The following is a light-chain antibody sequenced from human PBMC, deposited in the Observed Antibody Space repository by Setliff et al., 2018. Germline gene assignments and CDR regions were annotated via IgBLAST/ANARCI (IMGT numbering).Light chain of an antibody. Sequence: QSVLTQPPSVSGAPGQRVTISCTGNNSNIGAGFDVHWFQQLPGTAPRLLIYGNTSRPSGVPDRFSGSNSGTSASLAISGLRSEDEADYYCAAWDDSLSGWVFGGGTKVTV. CDR3: AAWDDSLSGWV. V-gene: IGLV1-40*01. CDR2: GNT. J-gene: IGLJ3*02. CDR1: NSNIGAGFD.